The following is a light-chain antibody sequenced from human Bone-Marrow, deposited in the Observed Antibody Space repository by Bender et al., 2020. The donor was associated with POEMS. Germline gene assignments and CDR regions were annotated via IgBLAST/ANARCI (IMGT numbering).Light chain of an antibody. V-gene: IGLV1-44*01. J-gene: IGLJ3*02. CDR1: SSNIGTNP. Sequence: QSVLTQPPSASGTPGQRVTISCSGSSSNIGTNPVNWYQQLPGTAPKLLIYINNQRPSGVPDRFSGSKSGTSASLAISGFKLEDEAVYYCEAWEDGLNGWGFGGGTKLTVL. CDR3: EAWEDGLNGWG. CDR2: INN.